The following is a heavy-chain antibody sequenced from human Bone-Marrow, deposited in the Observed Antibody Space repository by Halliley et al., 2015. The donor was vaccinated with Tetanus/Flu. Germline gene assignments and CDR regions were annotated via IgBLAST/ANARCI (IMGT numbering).Heavy chain of an antibody. V-gene: IGHV3-74*01. Sequence: SLRLSCEAIGFKVERYWMHWVRQVPGKGLVWVARINSDGGSVSYLASVKGRFTISRENTKNLVILQMRSLTVDDTAIYYCARRVLTNPKAVPAVDDNLGLDMWGQGT. D-gene: IGHD3-9*01. CDR1: GFKVERYW. CDR3: ARRVLTNPKAVPAVDDNLGLDM. CDR2: INSDGGSV. J-gene: IGHJ6*02.